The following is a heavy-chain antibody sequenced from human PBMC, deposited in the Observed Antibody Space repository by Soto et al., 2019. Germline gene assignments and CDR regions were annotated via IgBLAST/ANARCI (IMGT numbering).Heavy chain of an antibody. V-gene: IGHV4-30-4*01. D-gene: IGHD5-12*01. Sequence: PSETLSLTCTVSGVSISSGDYYWSWIRQPPGKGLEWIGDINYSENTNSSPSLKSRVTISGDTSKNQFSLTLKSVTAADTAVYYCARGQVAIVATHWDQGTLVTVSS. CDR1: GVSISSGDYY. CDR3: ARGQVAIVATH. J-gene: IGHJ1*01. CDR2: INYSENT.